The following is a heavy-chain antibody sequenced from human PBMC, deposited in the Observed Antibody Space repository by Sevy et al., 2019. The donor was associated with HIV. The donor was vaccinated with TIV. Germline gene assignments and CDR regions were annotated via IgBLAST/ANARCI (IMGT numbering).Heavy chain of an antibody. V-gene: IGHV3-23*01. D-gene: IGHD4-4*01. Sequence: GGSLRLSCTASGFTLSSYAMSWVRQAPGKGLEWVSAISGSGGGTYYADSVKGRFTISRDNSKNTLYLQMNSLRAEDTAVYYCAKTNDYGNPYYYYYYMDVWGKGTTVTVSS. CDR3: AKTNDYGNPYYYYYYMDV. CDR1: GFTLSSYA. CDR2: ISGSGGGT. J-gene: IGHJ6*03.